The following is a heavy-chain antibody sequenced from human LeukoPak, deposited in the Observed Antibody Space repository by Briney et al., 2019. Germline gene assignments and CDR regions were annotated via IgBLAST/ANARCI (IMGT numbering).Heavy chain of an antibody. CDR2: IKSDGSST. J-gene: IGHJ4*02. CDR3: AKSDYFDS. Sequence: PGGSLRLSCTTSGVSFSGYWMHWVRQAPGKGLVWVSRIKSDGSSTTYADSVKGRFTISRDNARDTLYLQMNSLRAEDTAVYYCAKSDYFDSWGQGTLVTVSS. V-gene: IGHV3-74*01. CDR1: GVSFSGYW.